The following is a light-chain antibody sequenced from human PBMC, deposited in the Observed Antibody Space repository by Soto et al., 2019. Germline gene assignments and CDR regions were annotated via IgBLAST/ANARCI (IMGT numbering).Light chain of an antibody. CDR3: SSYPSSSTYV. CDR1: SSDVGGSNY. Sequence: QSALTQPASVSGSPGQSITISCSGTSSDVGGSNYVSWYQQHPGKAPKLIIFDVSPRPSGFSHRFSGSKSGNTASLTISGLQAEDEGDYYCSSYPSSSTYVFGTGTKVTV. V-gene: IGLV2-14*03. J-gene: IGLJ1*01. CDR2: DVS.